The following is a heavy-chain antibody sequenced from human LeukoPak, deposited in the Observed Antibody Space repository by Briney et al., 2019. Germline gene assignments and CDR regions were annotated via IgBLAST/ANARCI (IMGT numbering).Heavy chain of an antibody. CDR2: INHSGST. CDR1: GGSISSSSYY. D-gene: IGHD5-18*01. CDR3: ARAGYSYGYPYYFDY. V-gene: IGHV4-39*07. J-gene: IGHJ4*02. Sequence: KPSETLSLTCTVSGGSISSSSYYWGWIRQPPGKGLEWIGEINHSGSTNYNPSLKSRVTISVDTSKNQFSLKLSSVTAADTAVYYCARAGYSYGYPYYFDYWGQGTLVTVSS.